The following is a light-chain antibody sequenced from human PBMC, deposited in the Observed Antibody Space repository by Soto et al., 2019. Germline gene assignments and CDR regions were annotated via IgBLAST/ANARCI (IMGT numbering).Light chain of an antibody. CDR2: GAS. CDR1: QSVSSN. Sequence: EILISPSPPPLSLSPGERAPPPSRARQSVSSNLAWYQQKPGQAPRLLIYGASTRATGIPARFSGSGSGTEFTLTISSLQSEDFAVYYCQQYNNWPLTFGQGTRLEIK. J-gene: IGKJ5*01. CDR3: QQYNNWPLT. V-gene: IGKV3-15*01.